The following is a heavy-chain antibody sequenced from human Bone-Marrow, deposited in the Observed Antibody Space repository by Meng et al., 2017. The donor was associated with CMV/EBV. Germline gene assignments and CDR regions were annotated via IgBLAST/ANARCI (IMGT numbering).Heavy chain of an antibody. Sequence: LSLTCAASGFTFSSYSMNWVRQAPGKGLEWVSSISSSSSYIYYADSVKGRFTISRDNAKNSLYLQMNSLRAEDTAVYYCARGGILWPYEDFDYWGQGTLVTVSS. V-gene: IGHV3-21*01. CDR1: GFTFSSYS. CDR2: ISSSSSYI. J-gene: IGHJ4*02. D-gene: IGHD2-21*01. CDR3: ARGGILWPYEDFDY.